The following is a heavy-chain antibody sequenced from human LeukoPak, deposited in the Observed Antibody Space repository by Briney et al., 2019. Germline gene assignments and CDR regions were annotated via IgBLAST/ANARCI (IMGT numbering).Heavy chain of an antibody. CDR2: TNWNGGST. J-gene: IGHJ4*02. CDR3: ARTRGPDYYDSIEIIMYYFDY. CDR1: GFTFDDYG. V-gene: IGHV3-20*01. Sequence: PGGSLRLSCAASGFTFDDYGMSWVRQAPGKGLEWVSGTNWNGGSTGYADSVKGRFTISRDNAKNSLYLQMNSLRAEDTALYHCARTRGPDYYDSIEIIMYYFDYWGQGTLVTVSS. D-gene: IGHD3-22*01.